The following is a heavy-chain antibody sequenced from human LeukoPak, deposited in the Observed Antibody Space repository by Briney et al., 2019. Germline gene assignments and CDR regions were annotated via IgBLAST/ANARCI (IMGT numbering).Heavy chain of an antibody. CDR3: ARVPLDYGEYTASYYHYGMDV. Sequence: SETLSLTCTVSGGSISSGDYYWSWIRQPPGKGLEWIRYIYYSGSTYYNPSLKSRVTISVETSKNQFSLKQSCVTAADTAVYYCARVPLDYGEYTASYYHYGMDVWGKGTTVTVSS. J-gene: IGHJ6*04. D-gene: IGHD4-17*01. CDR2: IYYSGST. V-gene: IGHV4-30-4*01. CDR1: GGSISSGDYY.